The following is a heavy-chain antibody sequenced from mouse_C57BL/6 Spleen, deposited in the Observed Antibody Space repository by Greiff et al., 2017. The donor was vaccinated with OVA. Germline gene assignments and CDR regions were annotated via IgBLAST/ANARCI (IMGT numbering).Heavy chain of an antibody. CDR3: ARDEGLSHWYFDV. Sequence: EVQRVESEGGLVQPGSSMKLSCTASGFTFSDYYMAWVRQVPEKGLEWVANINYDGSSTYYLDSLKSRFIISRDNAKNILYLQMSSLKSEDTATYYCARDEGLSHWYFDVWGTGTTVTVSS. V-gene: IGHV5-16*01. CDR2: INYDGSST. J-gene: IGHJ1*03. D-gene: IGHD2-2*01. CDR1: GFTFSDYY.